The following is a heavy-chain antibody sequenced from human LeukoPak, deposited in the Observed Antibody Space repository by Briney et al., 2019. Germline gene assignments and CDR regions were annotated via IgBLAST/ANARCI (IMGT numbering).Heavy chain of an antibody. Sequence: GGSLRLSCAASGFTFSSYGMHWVRQAPGKGLEWVAFIRYDGSNKYYADSVKGRFTISRDNAKNSLYLQMSSLRAEDTAVYYCARLLVYNSGGEAFDYWGPGTLVTVSS. V-gene: IGHV3-30*02. D-gene: IGHD2-8*01. CDR2: IRYDGSNK. J-gene: IGHJ4*02. CDR3: ARLLVYNSGGEAFDY. CDR1: GFTFSSYG.